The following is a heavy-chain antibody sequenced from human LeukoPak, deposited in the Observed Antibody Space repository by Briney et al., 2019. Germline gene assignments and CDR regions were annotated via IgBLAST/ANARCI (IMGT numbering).Heavy chain of an antibody. D-gene: IGHD3-3*01. Sequence: GGSLRLSCAASGFTLSRYSMNWVRQAPGKGLEWVSSISISSNYIYYADSVKGRFTISRDNAKNSLYLQMNSLRAEDTAVYYCARGSRFGVVGRDAFDIWGQGTMVTVSS. V-gene: IGHV3-21*01. CDR1: GFTLSRYS. J-gene: IGHJ3*02. CDR3: ARGSRFGVVGRDAFDI. CDR2: ISISSNYI.